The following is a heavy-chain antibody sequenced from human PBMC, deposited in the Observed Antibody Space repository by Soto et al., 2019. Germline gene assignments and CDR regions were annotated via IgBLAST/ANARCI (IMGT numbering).Heavy chain of an antibody. CDR2: INPSGSST. J-gene: IGHJ6*03. CDR1: GYTFTSYY. V-gene: IGHV1-46*01. CDR3: ATGYSSSSAYYYYMDV. Sequence: ASVKVSCKASGYTFTSYYMHWVRQAPGQGLEWMGIINPSGSSTSYAQKFQGRATMTRDTSTDTVYMELSSLRSEDTAVYYCATGYSSSSAYYYYMDVWGKGTTVTVSS. D-gene: IGHD6-6*01.